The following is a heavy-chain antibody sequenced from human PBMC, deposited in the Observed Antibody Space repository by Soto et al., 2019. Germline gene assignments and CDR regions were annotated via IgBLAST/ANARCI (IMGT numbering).Heavy chain of an antibody. CDR2: IYYSGST. Sequence: SETLSLTCTVSGGSISSSSYYWGWIRQPPGKGLEWIGSIYYSGSTYYNPSLKSRVTISVDTSKNQFSLKLSSVTAADTAVYYCARRTIFGVVIYFDYWGQGTLVTVSS. CDR3: ARRTIFGVVIYFDY. J-gene: IGHJ4*02. V-gene: IGHV4-39*01. D-gene: IGHD3-3*01. CDR1: GGSISSSSYY.